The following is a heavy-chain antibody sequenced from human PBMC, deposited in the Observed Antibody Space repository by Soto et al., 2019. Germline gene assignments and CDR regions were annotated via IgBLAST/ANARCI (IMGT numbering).Heavy chain of an antibody. CDR1: GFTFSSYG. V-gene: IGHV3-30*18. CDR3: AKDSVQIAAAGTWYYYGMDV. CDR2: ISYDGSNK. Sequence: QVQLVESGGGVVQPGRSLRLSCAASGFTFSSYGMHWVRQAPGKGLEWVAVISYDGSNKYYADSVKGRFTISRDNSKNTLYLQMNSLRAEDTAVYYCAKDSVQIAAAGTWYYYGMDVWGQGTTVTVSS. D-gene: IGHD6-13*01. J-gene: IGHJ6*02.